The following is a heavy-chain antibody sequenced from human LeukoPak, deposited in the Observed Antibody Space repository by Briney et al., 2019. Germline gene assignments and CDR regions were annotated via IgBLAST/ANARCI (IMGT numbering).Heavy chain of an antibody. Sequence: GASVKVFCKASGYTFTGYYMHWVRQAPGQGLEWMGWINPNSGGTNYAQKFQGRVTMTRDTSISTAYMELSRLRSDDTAVYYCARTHYYYYYYMDVWGKGTTVTVSS. CDR1: GYTFTGYY. CDR2: INPNSGGT. J-gene: IGHJ6*03. CDR3: ARTHYYYYYYMDV. V-gene: IGHV1-2*02.